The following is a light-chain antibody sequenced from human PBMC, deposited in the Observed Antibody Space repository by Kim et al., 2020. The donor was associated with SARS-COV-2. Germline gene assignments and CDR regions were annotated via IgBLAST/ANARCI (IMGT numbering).Light chain of an antibody. J-gene: IGKJ4*01. Sequence: PGERATRSCRASQSVSNSRLAWYQQKPGQAPRLLIYDASSRATGITDRFSGSGSGTDFTLTISGLEPEDFAVYYCQQYRASSLTFGGGTKVDIK. CDR2: DAS. CDR1: QSVSNSR. CDR3: QQYRASSLT. V-gene: IGKV3-20*01.